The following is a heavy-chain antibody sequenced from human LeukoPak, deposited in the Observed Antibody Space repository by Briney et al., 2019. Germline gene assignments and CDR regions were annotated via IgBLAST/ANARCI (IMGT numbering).Heavy chain of an antibody. D-gene: IGHD3-22*01. Sequence: GGSLRLSCAVSGFTLSTYAMTWVRQAPGKGLEWVSSIVGSSGNTYYADSVKGRFTISGDNFKNTLYLQMSSLRAEDTAVYYCANPAGYFDSSGYDVDYWGQGTLVTVSS. CDR2: IVGSSGNT. V-gene: IGHV3-23*01. CDR1: GFTLSTYA. CDR3: ANPAGYFDSSGYDVDY. J-gene: IGHJ4*02.